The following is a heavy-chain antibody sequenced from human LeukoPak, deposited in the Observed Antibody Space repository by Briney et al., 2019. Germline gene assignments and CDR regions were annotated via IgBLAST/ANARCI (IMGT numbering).Heavy chain of an antibody. J-gene: IGHJ6*02. Sequence: PGGSLRLSCAASAFTFSSYAMTWVRQAPGKGLEWVSPIGGSGTNRYHADSVKGRFTISRDNSKNTVDLQMNSLRAEDTAVYYCGTMGLGHYSYDLDVWGQGILVTVSS. CDR3: GTMGLGHYSYDLDV. CDR2: IGGSGTNR. V-gene: IGHV3-23*01. D-gene: IGHD1-26*01. CDR1: AFTFSSYA.